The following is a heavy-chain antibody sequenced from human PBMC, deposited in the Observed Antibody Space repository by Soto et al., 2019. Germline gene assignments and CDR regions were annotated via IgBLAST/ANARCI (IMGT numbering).Heavy chain of an antibody. J-gene: IGHJ4*02. CDR2: IYYSGST. V-gene: IGHV4-31*03. CDR1: GGSISSGGYY. D-gene: IGHD3-22*01. Sequence: SETLSLPCTVSGGSISSGGYYWSWIRQHPGKGLEWIGYIYYSGSTYYNPSLKSRVTISVDTSKNQFSLKLSSVTAADTAVYYCARDPYYYDSSGYHSYFDYWGQGTLVTVSS. CDR3: ARDPYYYDSSGYHSYFDY.